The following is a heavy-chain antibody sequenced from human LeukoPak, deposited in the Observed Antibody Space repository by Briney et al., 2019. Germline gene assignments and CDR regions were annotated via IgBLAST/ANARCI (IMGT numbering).Heavy chain of an antibody. Sequence: GGSLRLSCTASGFTFGDYAMSWIRQAPGKGLEWVGFIRSKAYGETADYTASVKGRFTISRDDSKAIAYLQMNSLKTEDTAVYHCTRDRGAYNLYDYWGQGTLVTVSS. D-gene: IGHD1-1*01. CDR3: TRDRGAYNLYDY. V-gene: IGHV3-49*01. CDR2: IRSKAYGETA. J-gene: IGHJ4*02. CDR1: GFTFGDYA.